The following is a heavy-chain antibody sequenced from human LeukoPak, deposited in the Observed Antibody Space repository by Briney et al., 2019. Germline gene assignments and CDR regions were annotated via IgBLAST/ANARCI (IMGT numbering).Heavy chain of an antibody. D-gene: IGHD6-6*01. Sequence: KPSETLSLTCTVSGGSISSSYWSWIRQPPGKGLEWIGYIYFSGRTNYSPSLKSRVTISVDTPKNQFSLKLSSVTAADTAVYYCARLSSLANIAARGRTWLDPWGQGSLVTVSS. CDR2: IYFSGRT. CDR1: GGSISSSY. V-gene: IGHV4-59*01. J-gene: IGHJ5*02. CDR3: ARLSSLANIAARGRTWLDP.